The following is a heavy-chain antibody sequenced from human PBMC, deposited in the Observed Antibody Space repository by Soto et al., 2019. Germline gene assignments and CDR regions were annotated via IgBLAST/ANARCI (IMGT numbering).Heavy chain of an antibody. D-gene: IGHD6-19*01. CDR1: GSTFSSYA. J-gene: IGHJ4*02. V-gene: IGHV3-30-3*01. CDR3: ARDQWLDY. CDR2: ISYDGSNK. Sequence: GGSLRLSCAASGSTFSSYAMHWVRQAPGKGLEWVAVISYDGSNKYYADSVKGRFTISRDNSKNTLYLQMNSLRAEDTAVYYCARDQWLDYWGQGTLVTVSS.